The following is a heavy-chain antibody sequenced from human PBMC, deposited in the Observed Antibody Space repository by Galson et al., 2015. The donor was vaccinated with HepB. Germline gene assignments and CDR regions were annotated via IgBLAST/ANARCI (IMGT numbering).Heavy chain of an antibody. D-gene: IGHD6-13*01. V-gene: IGHV3-21*01. J-gene: IGHJ6*02. CDR2: ISSSSSYI. Sequence: SLRLSCAASGFTFSSYSMNWVRQAPGKGLEWVSSISSSSSYIYYADSVKGRFTISRDNAKNSLYLQMNSLRAEDTAVYYCARQGASGIAAAGRGYYYGMDVWGQGTTVTVSS. CDR3: ARQGASGIAAAGRGYYYGMDV. CDR1: GFTFSSYS.